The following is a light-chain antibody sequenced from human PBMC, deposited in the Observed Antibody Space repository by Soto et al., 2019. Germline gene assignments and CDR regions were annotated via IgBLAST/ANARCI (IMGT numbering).Light chain of an antibody. CDR2: GAS. V-gene: IGKV3-20*01. J-gene: IGKJ1*01. Sequence: EIVLTQSPGTLSLSPGERATLSCRASQSVSSSYLAWYRQKPGQAPRLLIYGASSRATGIPDWFSGSGSGTDFTLTISRLEPEDCAVYYCQQYGSSSWTFGHENKEEIK. CDR3: QQYGSSSWT. CDR1: QSVSSSY.